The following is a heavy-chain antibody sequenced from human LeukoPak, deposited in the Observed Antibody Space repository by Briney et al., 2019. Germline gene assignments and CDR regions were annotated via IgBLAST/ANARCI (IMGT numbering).Heavy chain of an antibody. CDR3: ARGSNVRGVNISPDY. CDR2: IYYSGST. D-gene: IGHD3-10*02. J-gene: IGHJ4*02. CDR1: GGSVSSGSYY. Sequence: SEPLSLTCTVSGGSVSSGSYYWSWIRQPPGKGLEWIGYIYYSGSTNYNPSLKSRVTISVDTSKNQFSLKLSSVTAADTAVYYCARGSNVRGVNISPDYWGQGTLVTV. V-gene: IGHV4-61*01.